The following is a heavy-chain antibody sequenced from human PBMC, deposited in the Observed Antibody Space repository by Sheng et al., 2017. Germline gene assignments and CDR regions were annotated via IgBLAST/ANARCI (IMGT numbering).Heavy chain of an antibody. CDR3: ARIQAAGGSKGIAAAGDFDY. D-gene: IGHD6-13*01. CDR1: GFSLSNARMG. Sequence: QVTLKESGPVLVKPTETLTLTCTVSGFSLSNARMGVSWIRQPPGKALEWLAHIFSNDEKSYSTSLKSRLTISKDTSKSQVVLTMTNMDPVDTATYYCARIQAAGGSKGIAAAGDFDYWGQGTLVTVSS. V-gene: IGHV2-26*01. CDR2: IFSNDEK. J-gene: IGHJ4*02.